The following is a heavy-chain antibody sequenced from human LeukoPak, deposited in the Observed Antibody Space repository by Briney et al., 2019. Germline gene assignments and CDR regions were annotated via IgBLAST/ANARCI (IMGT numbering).Heavy chain of an antibody. CDR2: INWNGGST. CDR1: GFSFSSFW. CDR3: ARGGGLTYYYGSGSYYMGLDY. J-gene: IGHJ4*02. V-gene: IGHV3-20*04. D-gene: IGHD3-10*01. Sequence: PGGSLRLSCATAGFSFSSFWIHWLRQVPGKGLEWVSGINWNGGSTGYADSVKGRFTISRDNAKNSLYLQMNSLRAEDTALYYCARGGGLTYYYGSGSYYMGLDYWGQGTLVTVSS.